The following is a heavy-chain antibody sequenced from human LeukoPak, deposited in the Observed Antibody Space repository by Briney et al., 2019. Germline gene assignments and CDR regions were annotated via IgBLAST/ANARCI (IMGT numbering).Heavy chain of an antibody. CDR1: GYTFTSYY. J-gene: IGHJ4*02. CDR3: ARLPVGATSWTDC. D-gene: IGHD1-26*01. Sequence: ASVKVSCKASGYTFTSYYIQWVRQAPGQGLEWMGIINPSGGSTNYAQKFQGRVTMTRDMSTSTVYMELSSLRSEDTAVYYCARLPVGATSWTDCWGQGTLVIVSS. V-gene: IGHV1-46*01. CDR2: INPSGGST.